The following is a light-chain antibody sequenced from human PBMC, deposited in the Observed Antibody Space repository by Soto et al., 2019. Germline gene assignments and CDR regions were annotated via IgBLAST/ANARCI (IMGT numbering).Light chain of an antibody. V-gene: IGLV1-51*02. CDR1: SSNIGNNY. J-gene: IGLJ3*02. CDR2: ENN. CDR3: ATWDSSLSAGV. Sequence: QSVLTQPPSVSAAPGQKVTISCSGSSSNIGNNYVSWYQQLPGTAPKLLIYENNKRPSGIPDRFSGFKSGTSATLGITGLQTGDEADYYCATWDSSLSAGVFGGGTKLTVL.